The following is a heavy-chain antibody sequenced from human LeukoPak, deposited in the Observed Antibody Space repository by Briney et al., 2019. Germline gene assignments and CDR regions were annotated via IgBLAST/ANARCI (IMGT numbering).Heavy chain of an antibody. D-gene: IGHD3-3*01. CDR2: INHSGST. CDR1: GGSISSSNW. V-gene: IGHV4-4*02. CDR3: ARVGYDFWSGYVVQEENWFDP. J-gene: IGHJ5*02. Sequence: PSGTLSLTCAVSGGSISSSNWWSWVRQPPGKGLEWIGEINHSGSTNYNPSLKSRVTISVDTSKNQFSLKLSSVTAADTAVYYCARVGYDFWSGYVVQEENWFDPWGQGTLVTVSS.